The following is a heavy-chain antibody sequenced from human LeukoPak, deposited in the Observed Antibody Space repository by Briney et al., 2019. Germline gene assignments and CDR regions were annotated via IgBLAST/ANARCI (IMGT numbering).Heavy chain of an antibody. CDR2: IYSGGST. J-gene: IGHJ4*02. CDR1: GFTVSCNY. Sequence: PGGSLRLSCAASGFTVSCNYMSWVRQAPGKGLEWVSVIYSGGSTYYADSVKGRFTISRDNSKNTLYLQMNSLRAEDTAVYYCASPIVGATTGGYWGKGTLVTVSS. CDR3: ASPIVGATTGGY. V-gene: IGHV3-53*01. D-gene: IGHD1-26*01.